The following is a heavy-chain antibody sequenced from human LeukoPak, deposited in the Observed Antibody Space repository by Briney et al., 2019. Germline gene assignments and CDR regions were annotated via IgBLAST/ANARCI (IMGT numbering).Heavy chain of an antibody. V-gene: IGHV4-59*01. D-gene: IGHD3-3*01. CDR2: IYYSGST. J-gene: IGHJ4*02. CDR3: ARGYDFWSGFPRPYFDY. Sequence: SETLSLTCTVSGGSISSYYWSWIRQPPGKGLEWIGYIYYSGSTNYNPSLKSRVTISVDTSKNQFSLKLSSVTAADTAVYYCARGYDFWSGFPRPYFDYWGQGTLVAVYS. CDR1: GGSISSYY.